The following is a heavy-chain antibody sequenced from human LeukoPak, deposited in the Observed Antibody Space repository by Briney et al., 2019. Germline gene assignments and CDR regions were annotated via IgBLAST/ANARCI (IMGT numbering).Heavy chain of an antibody. Sequence: SETLSLTCTVSGGSISSYYWNWIRQPPGKGLEWIAHVYYSGSTNCNPSLKSRVTISVDTSKNQSSLKLSSVTAADTALYYCARGSGYMDVWGKGSTVTVSS. CDR3: ARGSGYMDV. CDR1: GGSISSYY. J-gene: IGHJ6*03. V-gene: IGHV4-59*01. CDR2: VYYSGST.